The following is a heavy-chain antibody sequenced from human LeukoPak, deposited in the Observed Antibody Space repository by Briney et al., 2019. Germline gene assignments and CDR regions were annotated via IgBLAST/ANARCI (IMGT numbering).Heavy chain of an antibody. Sequence: WASVKVSCKASGYTFTSYDINWVRQATGQGLEWMGWMNPNSGNTGYAQKFQGRVTITRNTSISTAYMELSSLRSEDTAVCYCARGLRQQLRRGKPPPYYYYYMDVWGKGTTVTVSS. J-gene: IGHJ6*03. V-gene: IGHV1-8*03. D-gene: IGHD6-13*01. CDR2: MNPNSGNT. CDR1: GYTFTSYD. CDR3: ARGLRQQLRRGKPPPYYYYYMDV.